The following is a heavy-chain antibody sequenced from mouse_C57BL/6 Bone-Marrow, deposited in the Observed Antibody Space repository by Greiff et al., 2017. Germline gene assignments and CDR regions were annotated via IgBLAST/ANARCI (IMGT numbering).Heavy chain of an antibody. Sequence: QVQLKQPGAELVMPGASVKLSCKASGYTFTSYWMHWVKQRPGQGLEWIGAIDPSDSYTNYNQKFKVKSTLTVDKSSSTAYMHLSSLTSEDAAVYYCASSVRRYFDDWGQGTTLTVSS. CDR2: IDPSDSYT. J-gene: IGHJ2*01. CDR3: ASSVRRYFDD. V-gene: IGHV1-69*01. CDR1: GYTFTSYW.